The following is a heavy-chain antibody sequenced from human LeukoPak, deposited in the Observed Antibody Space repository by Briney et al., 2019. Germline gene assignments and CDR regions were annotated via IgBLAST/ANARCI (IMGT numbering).Heavy chain of an antibody. D-gene: IGHD5/OR15-5a*01. V-gene: IGHV3-9*01. CDR1: GFTFDDYA. J-gene: IGHJ6*02. CDR3: AKDIRSSAIAYYYYGMDV. Sequence: GGSLRLSCAASGFTFDDYAMHWVRQAPGKGLEWVSGISWNSGSIGYADSVKGRFTISRDNAKNSLYLQMNSLRAEDTALYYCAKDIRSSAIAYYYYGMDVWGQGTTVTVSS. CDR2: ISWNSGSI.